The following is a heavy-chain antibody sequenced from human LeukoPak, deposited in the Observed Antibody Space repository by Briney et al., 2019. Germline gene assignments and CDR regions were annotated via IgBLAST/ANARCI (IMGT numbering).Heavy chain of an antibody. CDR3: ARVLKYSGSYYCDY. J-gene: IGHJ4*02. D-gene: IGHD1-26*01. CDR1: GGSFSGYY. V-gene: IGHV4-59*08. CDR2: VYYSGST. Sequence: SETLSLTCAVYGGSFSGYYWSWIRQPPGNGLEWIGYVYYSGSTNYNPSLKSRVTISVDTSKNQFSLKLSSVTAADTAVYFCARVLKYSGSYYCDYWGQGTLVTVSS.